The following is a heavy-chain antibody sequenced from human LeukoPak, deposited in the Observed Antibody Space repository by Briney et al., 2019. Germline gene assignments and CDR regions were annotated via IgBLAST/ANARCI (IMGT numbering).Heavy chain of an antibody. J-gene: IGHJ4*02. Sequence: PSETLSLTCAVSGDSISGGGYSWSWIRQPPGKGLEWIGYIYHSGSTYYNPSLKSRVTISVDRSKNQFSLKLSSVTAADTAVYYRARGSYYDSSGYYGVPDYFDYWGQGTLVTVSS. CDR1: GDSISGGGYS. V-gene: IGHV4-30-2*01. CDR3: ARGSYYDSSGYYGVPDYFDY. CDR2: IYHSGST. D-gene: IGHD3-22*01.